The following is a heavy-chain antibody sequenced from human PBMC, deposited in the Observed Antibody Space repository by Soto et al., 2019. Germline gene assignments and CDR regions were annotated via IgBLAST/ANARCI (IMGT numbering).Heavy chain of an antibody. CDR2: ISSSSSYI. CDR1: GFTFSSYS. Sequence: PGGSVRLSXAASGFTFSSYSMNWVRQAPGKGLEWVSSISSSSSYIYYADSVKGRFTISRDNAKNSLYLQMNSLRAEDTAVYYCARDSHSAPSGWGQGTLVTVSS. CDR3: ARDSHSAPSG. V-gene: IGHV3-21*01. D-gene: IGHD3-10*01. J-gene: IGHJ4*02.